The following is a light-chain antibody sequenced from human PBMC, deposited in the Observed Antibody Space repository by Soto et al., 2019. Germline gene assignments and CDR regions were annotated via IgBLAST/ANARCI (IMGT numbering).Light chain of an antibody. CDR3: TSYTSTSTPVL. CDR2: DVT. V-gene: IGLV2-14*03. J-gene: IGLJ2*01. Sequence: QSALTQPVSVSGSPGQSITISCTGTSSDVGGYNSVSWYQHHPGKAPKLMISDVTNRPSGVSNRFSGSKSGNTASLTISGLQAEDEAVYYCTSYTSTSTPVLFGGGTKLTVL. CDR1: SSDVGGYNS.